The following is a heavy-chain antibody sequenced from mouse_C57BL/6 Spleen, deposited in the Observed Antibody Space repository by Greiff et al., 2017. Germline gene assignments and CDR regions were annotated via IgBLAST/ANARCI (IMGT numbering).Heavy chain of an antibody. V-gene: IGHV3-6*01. CDR1: GYSITSGYY. J-gene: IGHJ2*01. CDR2: ISYDGSN. CDR3: ARAGNYDYFDY. D-gene: IGHD2-1*01. Sequence: EVQLVESGPGLVKPSQSLSLTCSVTGYSITSGYYWNWIRQFPGNKLEWMGYISYDGSNNYNPSLKNRISITRDTSKNQFFLKLNSVTTEDTATYYCARAGNYDYFDYWGQGTTLTVSS.